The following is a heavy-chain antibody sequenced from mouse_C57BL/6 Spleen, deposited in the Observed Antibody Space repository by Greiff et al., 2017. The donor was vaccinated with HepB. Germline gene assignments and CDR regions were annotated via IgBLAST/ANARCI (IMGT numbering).Heavy chain of an antibody. CDR3: ACPDYYYGSSYDAMDY. CDR1: GYTFTSYW. V-gene: IGHV1-64*01. D-gene: IGHD1-1*01. J-gene: IGHJ4*01. Sequence: QVQLKQPGAELVKPGASVKLSCKASGYTFTSYWMHWVKQRPGQGLEWIGMIHPNSGSTNYNEKFKSKATLTVDKSSSTAYMQLSSLTSEDSAVYYCACPDYYYGSSYDAMDYWGQGTSVTVSS. CDR2: IHPNSGST.